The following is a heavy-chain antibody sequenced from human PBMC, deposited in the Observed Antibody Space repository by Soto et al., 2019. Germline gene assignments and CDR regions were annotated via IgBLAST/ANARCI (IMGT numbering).Heavy chain of an antibody. CDR1: GGSISSHY. J-gene: IGHJ6*03. CDR3: ATGYYYYYMDV. V-gene: IGHV4-59*11. CDR2: IYYSGNT. Sequence: SETLSLTCTVSGGSISSHYWSWIRQPPGKGLEWIGYIYYSGNTNHNPSLKSRVTISVDTSQNQFSLKLTSMTAADTAVYYCATGYYYYYMDVWGKWTTVTVSS.